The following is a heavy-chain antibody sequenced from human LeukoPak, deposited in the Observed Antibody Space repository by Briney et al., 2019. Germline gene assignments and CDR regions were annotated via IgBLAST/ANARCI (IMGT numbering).Heavy chain of an antibody. CDR2: VYYSGST. Sequence: KTSETLSLTCTVSGGSISSSSYYWGWIRQSPGKGLEWIGSVYYSGSTYYNPSLKSRVTISVDTSKNQFSLKLSSVTAADTAVYYCARQGTSERFDPWGQGALVTVSS. CDR1: GGSISSSSYY. J-gene: IGHJ5*02. V-gene: IGHV4-39*01. CDR3: ARQGTSERFDP.